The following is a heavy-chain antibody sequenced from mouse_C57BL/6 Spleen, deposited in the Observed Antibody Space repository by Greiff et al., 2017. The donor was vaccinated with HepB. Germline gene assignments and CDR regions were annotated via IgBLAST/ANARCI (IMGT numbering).Heavy chain of an antibody. CDR1: GYSFTGYY. CDR2: INPSTGGT. V-gene: IGHV1-42*01. CDR3: ARRYYGSSPHWYFDV. D-gene: IGHD1-1*01. Sequence: EVKLQESGPELVKPGASVKISCKASGYSFTGYYMNWVKQSPEKSLEWIGEINPSTGGTTYNQKFKAKATLTVDKSSSTAYMQLKSLTSEDSAVYYCARRYYGSSPHWYFDVWGTGTTVTVSS. J-gene: IGHJ1*03.